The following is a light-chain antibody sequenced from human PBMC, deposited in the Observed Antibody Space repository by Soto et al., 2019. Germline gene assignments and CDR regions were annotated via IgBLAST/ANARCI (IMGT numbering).Light chain of an antibody. CDR3: QQYYSTPWT. CDR2: WAS. V-gene: IGKV4-1*01. Sequence: DIVMTQSPDSLAVSLGERATINCKSSQNVLYSSNNKNYLAWYQQKPGQPPKLLIYWASTRESGVPDRFSGSGSGTDFILTISSLQAEDVAVYYCQQYYSTPWTFGQGTKVEIK. CDR1: QNVLYSSNNKNY. J-gene: IGKJ1*01.